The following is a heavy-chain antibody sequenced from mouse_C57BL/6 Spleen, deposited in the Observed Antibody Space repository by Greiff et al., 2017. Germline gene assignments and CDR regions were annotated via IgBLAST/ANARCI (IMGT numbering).Heavy chain of an antibody. D-gene: IGHD3-2*02. CDR2: IYPGSGST. Sequence: QVQLQQPGAELVKPGASVKMSCKASGYTFTSYWITWVKQRPGQGLEWIGDIYPGSGSTNYNEKFKSKATLTVYTSSSTAYMQLSSLTSEDAAVYYCARSGAQATWAYWGQGTLVTVSA. V-gene: IGHV1-55*01. J-gene: IGHJ3*01. CDR1: GYTFTSYW. CDR3: ARSGAQATWAY.